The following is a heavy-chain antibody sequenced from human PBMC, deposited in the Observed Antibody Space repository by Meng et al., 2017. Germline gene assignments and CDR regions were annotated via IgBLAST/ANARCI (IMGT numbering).Heavy chain of an antibody. CDR3: ARDYYDSSGYHYFDY. J-gene: IGHJ4*02. D-gene: IGHD3-22*01. V-gene: IGHV1-3*01. Sequence: ASVKVSCKASGYTFTSYGISWVRQAPGQGLEWMGWINAGNGNTKYSQKFQGRVTITRDTSASTAYMELSSLRSEDTAVYYCARDYYDSSGYHYFDYWGQWTLATVYS. CDR1: GYTFTSYG. CDR2: INAGNGNT.